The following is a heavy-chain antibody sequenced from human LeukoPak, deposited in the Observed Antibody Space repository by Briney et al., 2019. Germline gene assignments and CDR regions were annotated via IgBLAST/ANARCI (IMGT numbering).Heavy chain of an antibody. CDR1: GYTFTGYY. D-gene: IGHD3-3*01. J-gene: IGHJ4*02. CDR2: INPDSGGT. Sequence: ASVKVSCWASGYTFTGYYIHWVRQAPGQGLEWMGWINPDSGGTNYAQKFQGRVTVTRDTSISTAYMELSRLRSDDTAVYYCARVPRVTVFGVVRRGQDYFDYWGQGTLVTVSS. V-gene: IGHV1-2*02. CDR3: ARVPRVTVFGVVRRGQDYFDY.